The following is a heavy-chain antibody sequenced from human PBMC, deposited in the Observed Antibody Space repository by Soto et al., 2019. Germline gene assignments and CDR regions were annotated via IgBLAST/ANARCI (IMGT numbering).Heavy chain of an antibody. V-gene: IGHV3-23*01. D-gene: IGHD3-9*01. CDR1: GFTFSSYA. J-gene: IGHJ4*02. CDR3: AKVLPYSDILTGYFRFGY. Sequence: GGSLRLSCAASGFTFSSYAMSWVRQAPGKGLEWVSAISGSGGSTYYADSVKGRFTISRDNSKNTLYLQMNSLRAEDTAVYYCAKVLPYSDILTGYFRFGYWGQGTLVTVSS. CDR2: ISGSGGST.